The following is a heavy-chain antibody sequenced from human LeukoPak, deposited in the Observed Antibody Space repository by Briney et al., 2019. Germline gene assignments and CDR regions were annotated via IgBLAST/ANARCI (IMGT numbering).Heavy chain of an antibody. J-gene: IGHJ4*02. Sequence: QPGGSLRLSCAVSGFTFSSYAMSWVRQAPGKGLEWVSAISGGGDRTYYADSVKGRFTISRDNSNNRLYLQMKSLRDEDTALYYCAKDHTFWAEAYYFDYWGQGTLVTVSS. CDR1: GFTFSSYA. CDR3: AKDHTFWAEAYYFDY. D-gene: IGHD3/OR15-3a*01. V-gene: IGHV3-23*01. CDR2: ISGGGDRT.